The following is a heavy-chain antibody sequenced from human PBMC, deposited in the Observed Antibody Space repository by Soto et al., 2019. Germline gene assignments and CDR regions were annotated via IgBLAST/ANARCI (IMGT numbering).Heavy chain of an antibody. Sequence: PGGSLRLSCAASGFTVNSNYMSWVRQAPGKGLEWVSVIYSDGSTYYADSVKGRFIISRDNSNNTLYFQMNSLRAEDTAVYYCASLTKYDILTGFYPFRGQGSLVTGSS. CDR2: IYSDGST. CDR1: GFTVNSNY. V-gene: IGHV3-66*01. J-gene: IGHJ4*02. CDR3: ASLTKYDILTGFYPF. D-gene: IGHD3-9*01.